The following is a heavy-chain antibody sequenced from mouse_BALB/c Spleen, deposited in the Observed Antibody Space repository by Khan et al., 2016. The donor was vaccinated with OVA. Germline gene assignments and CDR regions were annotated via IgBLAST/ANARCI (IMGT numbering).Heavy chain of an antibody. D-gene: IGHD1-1*01. CDR3: ARENYDGRSCYAMDY. V-gene: IGHV1S41*01. Sequence: DLVKPGASVKLSCKASGYTFTSYWINWIKQRPGQGLEWIGRIAPGSSNAYYNDMFKGKATMTVDKSSSTAYIQLSSLSSEDSAVYCWARENYDGRSCYAMDYWGQGTSVTVAS. CDR1: GYTFTSYW. CDR2: IAPGSSNA. J-gene: IGHJ4*01.